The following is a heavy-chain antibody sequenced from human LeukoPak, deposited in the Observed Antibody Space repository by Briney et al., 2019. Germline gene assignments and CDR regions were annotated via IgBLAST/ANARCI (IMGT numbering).Heavy chain of an antibody. CDR2: IIPILDIA. J-gene: IGHJ6*02. V-gene: IGHV1-69*04. D-gene: IGHD2/OR15-2a*01. CDR1: GGTFTDYS. Sequence: SVKVSCKAPGGTFTDYSISWVRQAPGQGLECMGRIIPILDIATYAQKFRGRVTITADKSTSTAYMELSSLSSEDSAVYYCARDQGVIDPPPYGLDVWGQGTTVTVSS. CDR3: ARDQGVIDPPPYGLDV.